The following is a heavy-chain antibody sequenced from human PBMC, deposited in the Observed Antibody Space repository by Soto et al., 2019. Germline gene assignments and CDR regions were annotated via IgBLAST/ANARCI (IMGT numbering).Heavy chain of an antibody. CDR3: ARGRRLVRGVIPSYYYYYYMDV. D-gene: IGHD3-10*01. V-gene: IGHV4-34*01. CDR2: INHSGST. Sequence: SETLSLTCAVYGGSFSGYYWSWIRQPPGKGLEWIGEINHSGSTNYNPSLKSRVTISVDTSKNQFSLKLSSVTAADTAVYYCARGRRLVRGVIPSYYYYYYMDVWGKGTTVTVSS. J-gene: IGHJ6*03. CDR1: GGSFSGYY.